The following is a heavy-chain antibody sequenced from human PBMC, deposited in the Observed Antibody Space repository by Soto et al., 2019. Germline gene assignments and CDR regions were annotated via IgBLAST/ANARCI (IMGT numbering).Heavy chain of an antibody. CDR2: INPSGGST. V-gene: IGHV1-46*01. J-gene: IGHJ4*02. Sequence: QVQLVQSGAEVKKPGASVKVSCKASGYIFTNHYIHWVRHAPGQGLEWMGIINPSGGSTNYLQKFQGRVTMTRDTSTSTVYMELSILRSEDTAVYFCARADYYDSSGFYYDYWGQGTLVTVSS. CDR1: GYIFTNHY. CDR3: ARADYYDSSGFYYDY. D-gene: IGHD3-22*01.